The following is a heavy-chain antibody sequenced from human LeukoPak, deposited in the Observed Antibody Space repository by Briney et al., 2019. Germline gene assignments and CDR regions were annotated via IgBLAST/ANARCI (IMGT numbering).Heavy chain of an antibody. Sequence: PSETLSLTCAVSGGSISSGGYSWSWIRQPPGKGLEWIGYIYHSGSTYYNPSLKSRVTISVDRSKNQFSLKLSSVTAADTAVYYRARADSSRVFDYWGQGTLVTVS. CDR2: IYHSGST. CDR1: GGSISSGGYS. J-gene: IGHJ4*02. D-gene: IGHD3-22*01. CDR3: ARADSSRVFDY. V-gene: IGHV4-30-2*01.